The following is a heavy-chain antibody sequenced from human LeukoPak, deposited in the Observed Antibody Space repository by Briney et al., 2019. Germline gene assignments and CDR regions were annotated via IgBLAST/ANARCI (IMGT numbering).Heavy chain of an antibody. J-gene: IGHJ4*02. V-gene: IGHV1-2*02. CDR1: GYTFTGYY. D-gene: IGHD4-17*01. CDR2: INPNSGGT. CDR3: ASVDGDYPVEPHFDY. Sequence: GASVKVSCKASGYTFTGYYMHWVRQAPGQGLEWMGWINPNSGGTNYAQKFQGRVTMTRDTSISTAYMELSRLRSDDTAVYYCASVDGDYPVEPHFDYWGQGTLVTVSS.